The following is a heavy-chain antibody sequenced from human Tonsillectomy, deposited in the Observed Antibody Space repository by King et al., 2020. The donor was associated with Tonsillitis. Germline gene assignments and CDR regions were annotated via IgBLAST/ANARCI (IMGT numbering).Heavy chain of an antibody. V-gene: IGHV3-49*03. CDR1: GFTFGAYA. D-gene: IGHD3-22*01. J-gene: IGHJ3*02. CDR3: TRGPDSPYYYDSIGYYDAFDI. CDR2: IRRKGYGGTT. Sequence: VQLVESGGGLVQPGRSRRLSCTASGFTFGAYAMSGFRQAPGKGLEGVGFIRRKGYGGTTEYAASGTGRFTISRDDSKSIAYLQMNSLKTEDTDMYYCTRGPDSPYYYDSIGYYDAFDIWGQGTMVTVSS.